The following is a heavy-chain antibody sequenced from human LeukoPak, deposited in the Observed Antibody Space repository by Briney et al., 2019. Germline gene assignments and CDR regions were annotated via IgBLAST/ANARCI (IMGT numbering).Heavy chain of an antibody. CDR2: ISYDGSDK. CDR3: AKDTYISGWYLPDY. CDR1: VFTFSSYG. Sequence: PGGSLRLSCAASVFTFSSYGMHWVRQAPGKGLEWVALISYDGSDKYYADSEKGRITISRDNSKNTLYLQMNSLRAEDTAVYYCAKDTYISGWYLPDYWGQGTLVTVSS. D-gene: IGHD6-19*01. V-gene: IGHV3-30*04. J-gene: IGHJ4*02.